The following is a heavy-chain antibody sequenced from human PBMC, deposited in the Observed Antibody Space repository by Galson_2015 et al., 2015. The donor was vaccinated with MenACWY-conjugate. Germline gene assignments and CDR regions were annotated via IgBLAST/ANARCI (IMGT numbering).Heavy chain of an antibody. CDR2: IHNSGST. CDR1: GASVRSDY. V-gene: IGHV4-59*02. D-gene: IGHD4-23*01. Sequence: ETLSLTCTVSGASVRSDYWSWIRQPPGKALEWIGYIHNSGSTNYNPSLKGRVTIPIDTSRNQFSLKLSSVTAADTAVYYCAKYYCGSDNTRYYFDTWGQGTLVTVSS. CDR3: AKYYCGSDNTRYYFDT. J-gene: IGHJ4*02.